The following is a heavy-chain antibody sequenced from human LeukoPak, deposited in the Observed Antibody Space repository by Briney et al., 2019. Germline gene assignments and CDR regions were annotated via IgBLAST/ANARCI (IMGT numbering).Heavy chain of an antibody. CDR1: GFTFSSYS. Sequence: PGGSLRLSCAASGFTFSSYSMNWVRQAPGKGLEWVSYISSSSSTIYYADSVKGRFTISRDNAKNSLYLQMNSLRAEDTAVYYCARPYHYYYNGMDVWGQGTTVTVSS. CDR3: ARPYHYYYNGMDV. CDR2: ISSSSSTI. J-gene: IGHJ6*02. V-gene: IGHV3-48*04.